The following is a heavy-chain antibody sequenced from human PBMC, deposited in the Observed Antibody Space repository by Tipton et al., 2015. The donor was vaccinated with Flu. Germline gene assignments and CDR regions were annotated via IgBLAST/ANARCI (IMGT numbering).Heavy chain of an antibody. J-gene: IGHJ5*02. CDR2: INQGGSER. V-gene: IGHV3-7*01. CDR1: SFTFSSYW. Sequence: QLVQSGGGLVQPGGSLRLSCTASSFTFSSYWMDWVRQAPGKGLEWVANINQGGSERYYVDSVKDRFTISRDNAKRSLYLQLDSLRAEDTGVYYCSISLNSWGQGTLVTVSS. CDR3: SISLNS.